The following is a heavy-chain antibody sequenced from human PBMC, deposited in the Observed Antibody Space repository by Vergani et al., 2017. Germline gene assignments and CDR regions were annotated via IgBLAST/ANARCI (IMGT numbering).Heavy chain of an antibody. J-gene: IGHJ3*02. D-gene: IGHD1-26*01. CDR3: AKGSSNIIEWELLRSAVDAFDI. V-gene: IGHV3-9*01. CDR2: ISWNSGSI. Sequence: EVQLVESGGGLVQPGRSLRLSCAASGFTFDDYAMHWVRQAPGKGLEWVSGISWNSGSIGYADSVKGRFTISRDNAKNSLYLQMNSLRAEDTALYYCAKGSSNIIEWELLRSAVDAFDIWGQGTMVTVSS. CDR1: GFTFDDYA.